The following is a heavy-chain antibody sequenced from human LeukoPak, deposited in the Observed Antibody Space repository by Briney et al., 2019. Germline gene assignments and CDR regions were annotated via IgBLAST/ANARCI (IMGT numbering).Heavy chain of an antibody. V-gene: IGHV1-3*03. D-gene: IGHD3-3*01. CDR2: INAGNGNT. Sequence: ASVKVSCKASGYTFTSYAMHWVRQAPGQRLEWMGWINAGNGNTKYSQEFQGRVTITRDTSASTAYMELSSLRSEDMAVYYCARASYDFWSGYSSRWYDPWGQGTLVTVSS. CDR1: GYTFTSYA. CDR3: ARASYDFWSGYSSRWYDP. J-gene: IGHJ5*02.